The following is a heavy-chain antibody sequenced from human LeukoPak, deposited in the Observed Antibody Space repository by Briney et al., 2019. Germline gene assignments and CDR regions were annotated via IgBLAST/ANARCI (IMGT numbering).Heavy chain of an antibody. CDR2: IYTRGST. J-gene: IGHJ3*02. CDR1: GGSINNYY. Sequence: SETLSLTCTVSGGSINNYYWSWIRQPAGKGLEWIGRIYTRGSTNYNPSLKSRVTMSVDTSKNQFSLKLSSVTAADTAVYYCARGRYCSADICPGGDAFDIWGQGTMVSVSS. V-gene: IGHV4-4*07. D-gene: IGHD2-15*01. CDR3: ARGRYCSADICPGGDAFDI.